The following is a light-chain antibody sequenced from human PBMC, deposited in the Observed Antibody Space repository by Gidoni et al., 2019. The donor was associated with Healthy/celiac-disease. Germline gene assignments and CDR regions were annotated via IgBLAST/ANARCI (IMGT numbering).Light chain of an antibody. CDR2: KDS. CDR3: PSADSSGTYWV. V-gene: IGLV3-25*03. J-gene: IGLJ3*02. CDR1: AWPKQY. Sequence: SDELTQPHSVAVAPGQTARNTCSGDAWPKQYAYWYLQKPGQAPVLGIYKDSERPSGIPERFSGSSSGTTVTLPISGVQAEDEADYYCPSADSSGTYWVFGGGTKLTVL.